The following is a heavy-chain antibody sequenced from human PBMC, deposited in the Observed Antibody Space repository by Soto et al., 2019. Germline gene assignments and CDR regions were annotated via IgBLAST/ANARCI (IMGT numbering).Heavy chain of an antibody. Sequence: ASVKVSCKASGYTFTSYAMHWVRQAPGQRLEWMGWINAGNGNTKYSQKFQGRFTISRDNAKNSLYLQMNSLRAEDTAVYYCARERGNCTNFWGQGTLVTVSS. V-gene: IGHV1-3*01. CDR1: GYTFTSYA. CDR3: ARERGNCTNF. CDR2: INAGNGNT. J-gene: IGHJ4*02. D-gene: IGHD2-8*01.